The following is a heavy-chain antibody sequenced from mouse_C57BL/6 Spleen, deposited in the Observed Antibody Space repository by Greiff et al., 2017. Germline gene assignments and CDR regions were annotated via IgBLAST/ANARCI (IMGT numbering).Heavy chain of an antibody. CDR2: IDTEDGET. CDR1: GFNIKDYY. D-gene: IGHD2-2*01. V-gene: IGHV14-2*01. J-gene: IGHJ3*01. Sequence: EVQLVESGAELVKPGASVKLSCTASGFNIKDYYLHWVKQRTEQGLEWIGRIDTEDGETKYAPQFQGKATITADTSSNTAYPQLNSLTTENTAVYYCARDGYDGKCAYWGQGTLVTVSA. CDR3: ARDGYDGKCAY.